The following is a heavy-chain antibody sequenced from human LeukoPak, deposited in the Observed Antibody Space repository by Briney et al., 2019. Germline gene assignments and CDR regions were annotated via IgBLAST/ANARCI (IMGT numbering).Heavy chain of an antibody. CDR2: IYYSGST. D-gene: IGHD3-10*01. CDR1: AGSISSSSYY. J-gene: IGHJ6*03. Sequence: SETLSLTCTVSAGSISSSSYYWGWIRQPPGKGLEWIGSIYYSGSTYYNPSLKSRVTISVDTSKNQFSLKLSSVTAADTAVYYCASHMVRGLYMDVWGKGTTVTISS. V-gene: IGHV4-39*01. CDR3: ASHMVRGLYMDV.